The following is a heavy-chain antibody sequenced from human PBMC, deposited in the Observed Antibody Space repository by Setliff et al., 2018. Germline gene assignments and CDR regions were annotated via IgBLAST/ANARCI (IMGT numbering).Heavy chain of an antibody. CDR3: AKRGGTHSYYYYMDV. D-gene: IGHD1-1*01. Sequence: PGGSLRLSCAASGFAFSAYDMNWVRQTPGKGLEWVSAVSPGGDITYYPDSVKGRFTISRDNSKNTLYLQMNSLRAEDTAVYYCAKRGGTHSYYYYMDVWGKGTTVTVSS. CDR2: VSPGGDIT. J-gene: IGHJ6*03. CDR1: GFAFSAYD. V-gene: IGHV3-23*01.